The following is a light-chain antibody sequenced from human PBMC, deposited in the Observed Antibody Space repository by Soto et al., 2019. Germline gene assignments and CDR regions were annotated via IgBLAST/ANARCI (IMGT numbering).Light chain of an antibody. CDR3: QQHNNWPIT. J-gene: IGKJ5*01. CDR1: QSVSVN. V-gene: IGKV3-15*01. CDR2: AAS. Sequence: EIVLTQSPGTLSLSPGERATLSCRASQSVSVNSLAWYQQKGGQAPRLLVYAASTRATGVPDRFSGTGSGTEFTLTISSLQSEDFALYFCQQHNNWPITFGQGTRLEIK.